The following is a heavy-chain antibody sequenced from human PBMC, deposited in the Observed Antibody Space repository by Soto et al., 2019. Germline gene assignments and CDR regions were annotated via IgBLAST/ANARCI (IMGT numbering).Heavy chain of an antibody. CDR1: GASITSGHW. J-gene: IGHJ6*02. V-gene: IGHV4-4*02. D-gene: IGHD3-16*01. CDR2: ISDRGSA. CDR3: TRSTHAMNGGSHYMALDDDLVTGMDV. Sequence: QVQLQESGPRLVRPSGALSLTCSVSGASITSGHWWTWVRQPPGKGLEWIGEISDRGSAYSNPSLKSRVSLSVDKSQNQSSLRLTSVTAADTAMYYCTRSTHAMNGGSHYMALDDDLVTGMDVWGPGTTVTVSS.